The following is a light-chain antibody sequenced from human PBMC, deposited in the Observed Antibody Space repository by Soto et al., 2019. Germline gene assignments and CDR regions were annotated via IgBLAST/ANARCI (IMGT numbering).Light chain of an antibody. CDR1: QSVSSNY. V-gene: IGKV3-20*01. J-gene: IGKJ4*01. Sequence: EIVLTQSPGTLSLSPGERATLSCRASQSVSSNYLAWYQQTPGQAPRLLIYGASIRATGIPDRFSGSGSGTDFTLTISRLEPEDFAVYSCEQYGSSPLTFGGGTKVEIK. CDR2: GAS. CDR3: EQYGSSPLT.